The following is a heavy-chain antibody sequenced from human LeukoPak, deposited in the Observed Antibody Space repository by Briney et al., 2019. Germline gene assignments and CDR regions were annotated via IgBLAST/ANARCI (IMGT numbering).Heavy chain of an antibody. D-gene: IGHD6-13*01. Sequence: GGSLRLSCAASGFTFSDYGMHWVRRAPGKGLEWVAFVRNDGSNEYYPDSVKGRFTISRDNSRNTLYLQMNSLRAEDKAVYYCSKGGSSRHNWFHPWGQGTLVTVSS. CDR2: VRNDGSNE. CDR1: GFTFSDYG. J-gene: IGHJ5*02. V-gene: IGHV3-30*02. CDR3: SKGGSSRHNWFHP.